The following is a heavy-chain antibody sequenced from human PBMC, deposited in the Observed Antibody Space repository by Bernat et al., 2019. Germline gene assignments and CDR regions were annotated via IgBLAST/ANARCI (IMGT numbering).Heavy chain of an antibody. CDR2: INSDGSST. D-gene: IGHD3-22*01. CDR1: GFTFSSYW. V-gene: IGHV3-74*02. CDR3: ARGGSYYDSSGYYSTPDY. J-gene: IGHJ4*02. Sequence: VQLVESGGGLVQPGGSLRLSCAASGFTFSSYWMHWVRQAPGKGLVWVSRINSDGSSTSYADSVKGRFTISRDNAKNTLYLQMNSLRAEDTAVYYCARGGSYYDSSGYYSTPDYWGQGTLVTVSS.